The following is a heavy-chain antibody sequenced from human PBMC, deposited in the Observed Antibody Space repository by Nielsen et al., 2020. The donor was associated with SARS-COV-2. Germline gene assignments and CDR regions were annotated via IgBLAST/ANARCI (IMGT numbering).Heavy chain of an antibody. V-gene: IGHV4-59*08. CDR2: IYYSGST. CDR3: ARHGLLWFGEPHYYMDV. J-gene: IGHJ6*03. Sequence: SETLSLTCTVSGGSISSYYWSWIRQPPGKGLEWIGYIYYSGSTNYNPSLKSRVTISVDTSKNQFSLKLSSVTAADTAVYYCARHGLLWFGEPHYYMDVWSKGTTVTVSS. D-gene: IGHD3-10*01. CDR1: GGSISSYY.